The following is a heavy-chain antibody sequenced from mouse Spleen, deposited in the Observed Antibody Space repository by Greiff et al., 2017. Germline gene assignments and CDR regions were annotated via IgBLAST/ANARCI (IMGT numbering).Heavy chain of an antibody. D-gene: IGHD2-14*01. Sequence: EVQVVESGGGLVKPGGSLKLSCAASGFTFSSYAMSWVRQTPEKRLEWVATISSGGSYTYYPDSVKGRFTISRDNAKNTLYLQMSSLRSEDTAMYYCARPRYDDGNYAMDYWGQGTSVTVSS. V-gene: IGHV5-9-3*01. CDR2: ISSGGSYT. CDR1: GFTFSSYA. J-gene: IGHJ4*01. CDR3: ARPRYDDGNYAMDY.